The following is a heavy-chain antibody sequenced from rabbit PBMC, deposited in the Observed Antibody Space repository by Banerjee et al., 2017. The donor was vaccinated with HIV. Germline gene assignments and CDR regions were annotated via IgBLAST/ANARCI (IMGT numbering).Heavy chain of an antibody. CDR3: ARYTNYVGYGLNL. J-gene: IGHJ4*01. CDR2: IDPVFGST. V-gene: IGHV1S7*01. CDR1: GLDFSSYS. Sequence: QLKESGGGLVQPGGSLKLSCKASGLDFSSYSMSWVRQAPGKGLEWIGYIDPVFGSTYYASWVNGRFTISSHNAQNTLYLQLNSLTAADTATYFCARYTNYVGYGLNLWGQGTLVTVS. D-gene: IGHD1-1*01.